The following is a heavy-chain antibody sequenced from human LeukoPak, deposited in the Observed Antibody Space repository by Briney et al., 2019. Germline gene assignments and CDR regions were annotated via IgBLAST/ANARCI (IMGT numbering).Heavy chain of an antibody. J-gene: IGHJ4*02. Sequence: GGSLRLSCAASGFSFRSYWMHWVRQAPGEGLVWVSRISRDERTTSYADSVKGRFTVSRDNSKNTLYLQMNSLRAEDTAVYYCAKDLIFYGSGSYTIDYWGQGTLVTVSS. D-gene: IGHD3-10*01. CDR2: ISRDERTT. V-gene: IGHV3-74*01. CDR3: AKDLIFYGSGSYTIDY. CDR1: GFSFRSYW.